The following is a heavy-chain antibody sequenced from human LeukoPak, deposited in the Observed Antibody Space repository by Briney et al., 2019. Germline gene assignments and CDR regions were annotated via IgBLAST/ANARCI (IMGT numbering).Heavy chain of an antibody. CDR3: AKDSVGYDGGDASDI. CDR2: IWYDGSNK. V-gene: IGHV3-33*06. J-gene: IGHJ3*02. D-gene: IGHD5-12*01. Sequence: GRSLRLSCAASGFTFSSYGMHWVRQAPGKGLEWVAVIWYDGSNKYYADSVKGRFTISRDNSKNTLYLQMNSLRAEDTAVYYCAKDSVGYDGGDASDIWGQGTMVTVSS. CDR1: GFTFSSYG.